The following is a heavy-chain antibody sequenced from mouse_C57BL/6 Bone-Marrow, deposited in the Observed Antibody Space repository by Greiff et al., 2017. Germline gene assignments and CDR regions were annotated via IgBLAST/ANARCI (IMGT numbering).Heavy chain of an antibody. J-gene: IGHJ3*01. Sequence: QVQLKESGPGLVQPSQSLSITCTVSGFSLTSYGVHWVRQPPGKGLEWLGVIWSGGSTDYNAAFISRLSISKDNSKSQVFFKMNSLQADDTAIYYWGEVTTTVAYWGQGTLVTVSA. V-gene: IGHV2-4*01. D-gene: IGHD2-3*01. CDR3: GEVTTTVAY. CDR2: IWSGGST. CDR1: GFSLTSYG.